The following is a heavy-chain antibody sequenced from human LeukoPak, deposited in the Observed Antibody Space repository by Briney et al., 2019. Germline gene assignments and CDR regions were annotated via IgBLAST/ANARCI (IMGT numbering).Heavy chain of an antibody. V-gene: IGHV4-39*07. CDR3: ARLASEGSRYYYYYMDV. CDR2: IYYSGST. J-gene: IGHJ6*03. Sequence: SETLSLTCTVSGGSISSYYWGWIRQPPGKGLEWIGSIYYSGSTYYNPSLKSRVTISVDTSKNQVSLKLSSVTAADTAVYFCARLASEGSRYYYYYMDVWGKGTTVTVSS. D-gene: IGHD3-3*02. CDR1: GGSISSYY.